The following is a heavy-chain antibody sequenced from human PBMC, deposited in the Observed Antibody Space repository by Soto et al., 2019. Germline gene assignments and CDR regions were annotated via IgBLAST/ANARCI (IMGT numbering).Heavy chain of an antibody. CDR1: GGSFSGFF. V-gene: IGHV4-34*01. D-gene: IGHD6-19*01. CDR2: INHSGTT. J-gene: IGHJ5*01. CDR3: ARQRTYSSAWFDY. Sequence: SETLSLTCTVSGGSFSGFFWTWIRQPPGKGLEWIGEINHSGTTNYNSSLKSRVTISQDMSRNQFSLRLSSVTAADTALYYCARQRTYSSAWFDYWGQGTLVTVSS.